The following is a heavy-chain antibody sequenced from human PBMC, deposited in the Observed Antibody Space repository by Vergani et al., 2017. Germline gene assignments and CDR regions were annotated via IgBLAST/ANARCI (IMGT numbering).Heavy chain of an antibody. Sequence: QVQLVESGGGVVQPGRSLRLSCAASGFTFSSYGMHWVRQAPGKGLEWVAVISYDGSNKYYADSVKGRFTISRDNSKNTLYLQMNSLRAEDTAVYYCANSGVIVARRSGFDPWGQGTLVTVSS. CDR3: ANSGVIVARRSGFDP. J-gene: IGHJ5*02. CDR2: ISYDGSNK. CDR1: GFTFSSYG. D-gene: IGHD5-12*01. V-gene: IGHV3-30*18.